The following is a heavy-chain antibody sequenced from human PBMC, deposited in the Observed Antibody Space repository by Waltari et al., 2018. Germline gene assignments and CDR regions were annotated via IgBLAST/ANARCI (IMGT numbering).Heavy chain of an antibody. Sequence: EVQLVESGGGLVQPGGSLRLSCAASGFTFSSYSMNWVRQAPGKGLEWVSYISSSSTIYYADSVKGRFTISRDNAKNSLYLQMNSLRAEDTAVYYCAAGRLGGNSPFFDYWGQGTLVTVSS. CDR1: GFTFSSYS. D-gene: IGHD2-21*02. V-gene: IGHV3-48*04. CDR2: ISSSSTI. CDR3: AAGRLGGNSPFFDY. J-gene: IGHJ4*02.